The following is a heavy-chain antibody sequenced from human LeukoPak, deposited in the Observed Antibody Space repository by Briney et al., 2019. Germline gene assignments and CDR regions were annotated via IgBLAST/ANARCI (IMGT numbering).Heavy chain of an antibody. Sequence: EESLKISCEGSGYSFTKYWIGWVRQMPGKGLEWMGIIYGGDSETRYSPSFQGQVTISADKSISTAYLQWSSLKASDTAMYYCARADTYYYDSSGPYGYFHHWGQGTLVTVSS. V-gene: IGHV5-51*01. J-gene: IGHJ1*01. CDR2: IYGGDSET. CDR1: GYSFTKYW. CDR3: ARADTYYYDSSGPYGYFHH. D-gene: IGHD3-22*01.